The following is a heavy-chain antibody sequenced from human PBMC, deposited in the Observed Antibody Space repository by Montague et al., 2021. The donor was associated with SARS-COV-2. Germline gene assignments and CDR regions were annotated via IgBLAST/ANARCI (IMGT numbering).Heavy chain of an antibody. Sequence: SETLSLTCAVYGGSFSGYYWSWIRQPPGKGLEWIGEINHSGSTNYNPSLKSRVTISVDTSKNQFSLKLSSATAADTAVYYCARGGTVTTFYYYHYGMDVWGQGTTVTVSS. J-gene: IGHJ6*02. D-gene: IGHD4-17*01. CDR2: INHSGST. V-gene: IGHV4-34*01. CDR1: GGSFSGYY. CDR3: ARGGTVTTFYYYHYGMDV.